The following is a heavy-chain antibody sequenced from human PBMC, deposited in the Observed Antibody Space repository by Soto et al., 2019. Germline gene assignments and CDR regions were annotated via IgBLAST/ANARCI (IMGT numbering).Heavy chain of an antibody. CDR3: ATHIVVVVAAKENWFDP. V-gene: IGHV4-34*01. D-gene: IGHD2-15*01. J-gene: IGHJ5*02. CDR2: INHSGST. CDR1: GGSFSGYY. Sequence: QVQLQQWGAGLLKPSETLSLTCAVYGGSFSGYYWSWIRQPPGKGLEWIGEINHSGSTNYNPSLKSRVTISVDTSKNQFSLKLSSVTAADTAVYYCATHIVVVVAAKENWFDPWGQGTLVTVSS.